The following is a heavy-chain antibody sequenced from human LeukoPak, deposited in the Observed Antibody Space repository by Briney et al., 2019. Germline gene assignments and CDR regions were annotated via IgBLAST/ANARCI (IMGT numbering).Heavy chain of an antibody. V-gene: IGHV4-30-4*01. CDR1: GGSISSSDYY. CDR2: IYYSGIT. D-gene: IGHD2-2*01. CDR3: ARGDCSSTSCHYYFGMDV. J-gene: IGHJ6*02. Sequence: SETLSVTCTVSGGSISSSDYYWSWIRQPPGKGLEWIGYIYYSGITCYNPSLKSRITISVDTSKSQFSLKLSSVTAADTAVYYCARGDCSSTSCHYYFGMDVWGQGTTVTVSS.